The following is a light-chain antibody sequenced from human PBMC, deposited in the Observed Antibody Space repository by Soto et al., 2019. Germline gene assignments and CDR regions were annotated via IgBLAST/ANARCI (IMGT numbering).Light chain of an antibody. V-gene: IGLV1-44*01. J-gene: IGLJ1*01. CDR3: AVWDGRLRGFV. Sequence: QSVLTQPPSASGTPGQRVTISWSGSSANIGRDPVNWYQELPGTAPKLLIYDNNQRPSGVPDRFSGSKSGTSASLAISGLQSEDEAYYFCAVWDGRLRGFVFATGTKVTVL. CDR2: DNN. CDR1: SANIGRDP.